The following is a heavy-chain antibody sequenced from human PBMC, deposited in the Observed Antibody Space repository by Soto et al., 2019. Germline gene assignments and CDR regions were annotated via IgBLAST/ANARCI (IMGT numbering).Heavy chain of an antibody. V-gene: IGHV1-69*01. J-gene: IGHJ5*02. CDR3: ARDGPGYCSSTSCYTLYNWFDP. D-gene: IGHD2-2*02. CDR2: IIPIFGTA. Sequence: QVQLVQSGAEVKKPGSSVKVSCKASGGTFSSYAISWVRQAPGQGLEWMGGIIPIFGTANYAQKFQGRVTITADESTSTAYMELSSLRSEGTAVYYCARDGPGYCSSTSCYTLYNWFDPWGQGTLVTVSS. CDR1: GGTFSSYA.